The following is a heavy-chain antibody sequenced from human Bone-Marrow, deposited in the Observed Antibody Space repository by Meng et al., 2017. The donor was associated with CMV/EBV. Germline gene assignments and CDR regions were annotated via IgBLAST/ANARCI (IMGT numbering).Heavy chain of an antibody. CDR2: ISGSGDAR. J-gene: IGHJ4*02. Sequence: GGSLRLSCAASGFSFSDYAMSWVRQGPGEGLEWVSSISGSGDARYHADSVKGRLTISRDNSKNTLYLQMNSLRAEDTAVYYCAREGRSSSSGDYWGQGTLVTVSS. D-gene: IGHD6-6*01. CDR3: AREGRSSSSGDY. CDR1: GFSFSDYA. V-gene: IGHV3-23*01.